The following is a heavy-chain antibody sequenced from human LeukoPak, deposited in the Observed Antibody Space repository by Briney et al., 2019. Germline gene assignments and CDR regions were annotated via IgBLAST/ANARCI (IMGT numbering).Heavy chain of an antibody. CDR1: GGSISSYY. J-gene: IGHJ4*02. D-gene: IGHD3-22*01. Sequence: PSETLSLTCTVSGGSISSYYWSWIRQPPGKGLDWIGYIYYTETTNYNPSLKSRLTISIDTSKNQFSLKLSPVTAADTAVYYCARVYDSSGYYYGGGEYYFDYWGRGTLVTVSS. CDR2: IYYTETT. V-gene: IGHV4-59*01. CDR3: ARVYDSSGYYYGGGEYYFDY.